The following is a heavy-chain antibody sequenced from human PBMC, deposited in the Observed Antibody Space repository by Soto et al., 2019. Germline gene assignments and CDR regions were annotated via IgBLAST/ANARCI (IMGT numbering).Heavy chain of an antibody. CDR2: INHSGST. CDR3: ARVYCSSTSCSFLDY. D-gene: IGHD2-2*01. V-gene: IGHV4-34*01. J-gene: IGHJ4*02. CDR1: GGSFSGYY. Sequence: QVQLQQWGAGLLKPSETLSLTCAVYGGSFSGYYWSWIRQPPGKGLEWIGEINHSGSTNYNPSLKSRVTISVDTSKNQFSLKLSSETAADTAVYYCARVYCSSTSCSFLDYWGQGTLVTVSS.